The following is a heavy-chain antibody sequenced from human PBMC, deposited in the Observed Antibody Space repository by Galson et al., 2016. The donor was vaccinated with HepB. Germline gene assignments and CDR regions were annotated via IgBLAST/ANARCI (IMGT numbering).Heavy chain of an antibody. V-gene: IGHV3-23*01. CDR3: AKERLVRRIFDH. CDR2: ISIRRTT. Sequence: SLRLSCAASGFVFSNFGLSWVRQAPGKGLGWVASISIRRTTYYSDSVQGRFTISRDNSNNTLYLQMNGLRAEDTAVYYCAKERLVRRIFDHWGQGTLLTVSS. D-gene: IGHD1-1*01. CDR1: GFVFSNFG. J-gene: IGHJ4*02.